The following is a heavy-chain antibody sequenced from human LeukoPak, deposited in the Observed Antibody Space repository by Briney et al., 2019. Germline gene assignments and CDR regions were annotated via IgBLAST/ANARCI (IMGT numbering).Heavy chain of an antibody. Sequence: PSETLSLTCTVSGYSISSGYYWAWIRQPPGKGLEWIGSIYHSGSAYYNPSLKSRVTISVDTSKNQFSLKLSSVTAADTAVYFCARAKIAARDPNNWFDPWGQGTLVTVSS. V-gene: IGHV4-38-2*02. D-gene: IGHD6-6*01. CDR2: IYHSGSA. J-gene: IGHJ5*02. CDR3: ARAKIAARDPNNWFDP. CDR1: GYSISSGYY.